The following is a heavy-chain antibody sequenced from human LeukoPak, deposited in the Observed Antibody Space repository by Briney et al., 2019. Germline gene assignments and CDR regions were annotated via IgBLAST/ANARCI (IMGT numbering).Heavy chain of an antibody. J-gene: IGHJ4*02. D-gene: IGHD2-2*02. V-gene: IGHV3-33*01. CDR1: GFTFSSYG. CDR3: ARDLCSSTSCYTPGFDY. CDR2: IWYDGSNK. Sequence: GGSLRLSCAASGFTFSSYGMHWARQAPGKGLEWVAVIWYDGSNKYYADSVKGRFTISRDNSKNTLYLQMNSLRAEDTAVYYCARDLCSSTSCYTPGFDYWGQGTLVTVSS.